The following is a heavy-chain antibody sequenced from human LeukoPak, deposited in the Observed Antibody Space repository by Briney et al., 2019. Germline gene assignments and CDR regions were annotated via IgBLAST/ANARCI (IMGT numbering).Heavy chain of an antibody. V-gene: IGHV1-69*01. D-gene: IGHD2-2*01. CDR2: IIPIFGTA. CDR1: GGTFSSYA. Sequence: SVKVSCKASGGTFSSYAISWVRQAPGQGLEWMGGIIPIFGTANYAQKFQGRVTITADESTSTAYMELSSLRSEDTAVYYCARDLVVPAAMGTHDAFDIWGQGTMVTVFS. CDR3: ARDLVVPAAMGTHDAFDI. J-gene: IGHJ3*02.